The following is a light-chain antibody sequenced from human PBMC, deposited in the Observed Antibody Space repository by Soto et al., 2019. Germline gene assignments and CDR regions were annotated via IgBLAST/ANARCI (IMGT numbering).Light chain of an antibody. V-gene: IGKV1-5*01. Sequence: DFQLTPSPSTLSESVLHIVTITSRASQNIRSRLAWFQQKPGKAPKLLIYDASSLESGVPQRFSGSGSGTEFTLTISSLQTDDFSTYFCQKYKSYAPKFGQGTKVDIK. CDR1: QNIRSR. CDR2: DAS. J-gene: IGKJ1*01. CDR3: QKYKSYAPK.